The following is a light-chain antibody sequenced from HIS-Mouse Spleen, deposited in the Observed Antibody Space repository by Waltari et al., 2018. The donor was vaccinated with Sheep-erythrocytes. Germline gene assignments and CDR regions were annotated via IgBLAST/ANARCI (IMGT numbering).Light chain of an antibody. CDR1: SSAVGGYNY. Sequence: QSALTQPRPVSGSPGQSVTISSTGTSSAVGGYNYVSWYQQHPGKAPKLMIYDVSKRPSGVPDRFSGSKSGNTASLTISGLQAEDEADYYCCSYAGSYNHVFATGTKVTVL. CDR3: CSYAGSYNHV. CDR2: DVS. V-gene: IGLV2-11*01. J-gene: IGLJ1*01.